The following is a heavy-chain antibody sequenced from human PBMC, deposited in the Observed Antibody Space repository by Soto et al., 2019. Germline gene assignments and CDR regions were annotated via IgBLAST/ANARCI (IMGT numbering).Heavy chain of an antibody. CDR3: ASRDPGTSVDY. Sequence: SESLYLTCAVSGGSFTSNNWWTWVRQPPGQGLEWIGEIYRTGSTNYNPSLKSRVTISLDKSENQFSLKVTSLTAADTAVYYCASRDPGTSVDYWGQGTLVTVSS. CDR1: GGSFTSNNW. D-gene: IGHD1-7*01. V-gene: IGHV4-4*02. J-gene: IGHJ4*02. CDR2: IYRTGST.